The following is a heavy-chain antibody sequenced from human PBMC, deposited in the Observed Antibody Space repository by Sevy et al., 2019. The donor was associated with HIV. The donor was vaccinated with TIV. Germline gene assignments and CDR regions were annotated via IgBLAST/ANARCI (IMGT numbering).Heavy chain of an antibody. CDR1: GFTFSNFE. J-gene: IGHJ4*02. V-gene: IGHV3-48*03. CDR2: ISNSGSAI. CDR3: TRERRDNVNYYVPRNYFDY. D-gene: IGHD3-10*02. Sequence: GGSLRLSCSASGFTFSNFEMHWVRRAPGEGLEWVSYISNSGSAIYYADSVKGRFTISRDNARNSLYLQMDSLRAEDTAVYFCTRERRDNVNYYVPRNYFDYWGQGTLVTVSS.